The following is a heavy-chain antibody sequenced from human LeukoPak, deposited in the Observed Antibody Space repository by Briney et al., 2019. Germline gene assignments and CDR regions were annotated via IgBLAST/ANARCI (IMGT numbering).Heavy chain of an antibody. CDR3: ARGPVAGAYYYYGMDV. CDR1: GGSISSYN. D-gene: IGHD6-19*01. CDR2: INHSGST. J-gene: IGHJ6*02. Sequence: SETLSLTCTVSGGSISSYNWSWIRQPPGKGLEWIGEINHSGSTKYNTSLKSRVTISVDTSNNHFSLKLSTLTAADTAVYYCARGPVAGAYYYYGMDVWGQGTTVTVSS. V-gene: IGHV4-34*01.